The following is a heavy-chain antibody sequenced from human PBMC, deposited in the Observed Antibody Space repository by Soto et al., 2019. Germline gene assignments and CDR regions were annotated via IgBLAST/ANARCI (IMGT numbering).Heavy chain of an antibody. CDR1: GGSFSGYY. CDR2: INHSGST. Sequence: SETLSLTCAVYGGSFSGYYWSWIRQPPGKGLEWIGEINHSGSTNYNPSLKSRVTISVDTSKNQFSLKLSSVTAADTAVYYCARGKAYDYIWGSYRSCFDYWGQGTLVTVSS. V-gene: IGHV4-34*01. J-gene: IGHJ4*02. CDR3: ARGKAYDYIWGSYRSCFDY. D-gene: IGHD3-16*02.